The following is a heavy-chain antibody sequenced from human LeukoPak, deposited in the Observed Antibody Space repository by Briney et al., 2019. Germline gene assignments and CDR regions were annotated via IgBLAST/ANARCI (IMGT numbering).Heavy chain of an antibody. Sequence: GGSLRLSCAASGFTVSSNYMSWVRQAPGKGLEWVSVIYSGGSTYYADSVKGRFTISRDNAKNSLYLQMNSLRAEDTAVYYCAKIGQYQLLDFDYWGQGTLVTVSS. D-gene: IGHD2-2*01. V-gene: IGHV3-53*01. CDR2: IYSGGST. CDR3: AKIGQYQLLDFDY. J-gene: IGHJ4*02. CDR1: GFTVSSNY.